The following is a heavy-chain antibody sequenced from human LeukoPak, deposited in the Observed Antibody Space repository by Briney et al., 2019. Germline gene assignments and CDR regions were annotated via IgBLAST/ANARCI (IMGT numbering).Heavy chain of an antibody. Sequence: ASVKVSCKSSGYTFTDYHLHWLRQPPSQGFDWMGLINRNSGDTKYDQRFQGRVTMTSDTSISIVHMELSRLISDDTAVYYGARVWQQLAEYQHWGQGTLVTVSS. D-gene: IGHD6-13*01. J-gene: IGHJ1*01. CDR2: INRNSGDT. CDR1: GYTFTDYH. V-gene: IGHV1-2*02. CDR3: ARVWQQLAEYQH.